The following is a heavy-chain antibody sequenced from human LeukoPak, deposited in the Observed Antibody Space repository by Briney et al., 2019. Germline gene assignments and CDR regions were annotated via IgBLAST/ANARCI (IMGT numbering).Heavy chain of an antibody. CDR2: INGDGSST. Sequence: GGSLRHSCSASGFTFSSYWEHWVRQAPGKGLVWVARINGDGSSTKYADSAKGRFTISRDNAKDTVHLQMNSLRAEDTAVYYCASPPYSQTHFVYYWARETLVSVSS. CDR1: GFTFSSYW. J-gene: IGHJ4*02. CDR3: ASPPYSQTHFVYY. D-gene: IGHD1-14*01. V-gene: IGHV3-74*03.